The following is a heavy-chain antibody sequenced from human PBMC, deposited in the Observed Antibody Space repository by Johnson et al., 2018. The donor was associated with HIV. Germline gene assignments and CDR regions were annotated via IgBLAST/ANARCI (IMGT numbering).Heavy chain of an antibody. J-gene: IGHJ3*01. CDR1: GITVCSNY. CDR3: AKDDRISS. CDR2: IYSRDTT. D-gene: IGHD1-14*01. V-gene: IGHV3-66*02. Sequence: VQLVESGGDLVQPGGSLRLSCAASGITVCSNYMTWVRQAPGKGLVWVSIIYSRDTTYYADSVKGRFTISRDNAKSSLYLQMNSLRPEDTALYYCAKDDRISSWGQGTMVIVSS.